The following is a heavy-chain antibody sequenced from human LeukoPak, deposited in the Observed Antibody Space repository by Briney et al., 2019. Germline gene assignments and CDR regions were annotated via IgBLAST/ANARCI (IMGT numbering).Heavy chain of an antibody. CDR3: AKDKSAMVRGVGDAFDI. CDR1: GFTFDDYA. V-gene: IGHV3-9*01. Sequence: SLRLSCAASGFTFDDYAMYWVRQAPGKGLEWVSGISWNSGSTGYADSVKGRFTISRDNAKNSLYLQMNSLRAEDTALYYCAKDKSAMVRGVGDAFDIWGQGTMATVSS. J-gene: IGHJ3*02. CDR2: ISWNSGST. D-gene: IGHD3-10*01.